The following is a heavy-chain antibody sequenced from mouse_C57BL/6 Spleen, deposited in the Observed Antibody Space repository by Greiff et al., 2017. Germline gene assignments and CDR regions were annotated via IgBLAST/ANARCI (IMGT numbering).Heavy chain of an antibody. J-gene: IGHJ1*03. D-gene: IGHD1-1*01. CDR3: ARYYYGSRYFDV. V-gene: IGHV7-3*01. CDR2: IRNKANGYTT. CDR1: GFTFTDYY. Sequence: EVQGVESGGGLVQPGGSLSLSCAASGFTFTDYYMSWVRPPPGKALEWLGFIRNKANGYTTEYSASVKGRFTISRDNSQSILYLQMNALRAEDSATYYCARYYYGSRYFDVWGTGTTVTVSA.